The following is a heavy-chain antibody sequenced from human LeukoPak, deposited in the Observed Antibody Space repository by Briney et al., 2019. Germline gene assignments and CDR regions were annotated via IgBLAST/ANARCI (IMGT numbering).Heavy chain of an antibody. V-gene: IGHV3-23*01. CDR3: ARDASPRAYCGGDCYIR. Sequence: GGSLRLSCAASGFTFRSYAMSWVRQAPGKGLEWVSGISGSGGTAHYADSAKGRFTISRDNSKNTLYLQMSSLRAEDTAVYYCARDASPRAYCGGDCYIRWGQGTLVTVSS. CDR1: GFTFRSYA. J-gene: IGHJ4*02. D-gene: IGHD2-21*02. CDR2: ISGSGGTA.